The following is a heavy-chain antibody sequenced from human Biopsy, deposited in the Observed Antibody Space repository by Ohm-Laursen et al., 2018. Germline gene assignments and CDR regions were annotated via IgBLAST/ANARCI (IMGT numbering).Heavy chain of an antibody. CDR2: ISSGSSPI. Sequence: GSLRLSCTASGFTFSSYSMNWVRQAPGKGLEWVSFISSGSSPIYYADSVKGRFTISRDDAKNSLYLQMNSLRAEDTAVYYCARGRTGGWGQGTPVTVSS. CDR3: ARGRTGG. V-gene: IGHV3-48*01. J-gene: IGHJ4*02. D-gene: IGHD1/OR15-1a*01. CDR1: GFTFSSYS.